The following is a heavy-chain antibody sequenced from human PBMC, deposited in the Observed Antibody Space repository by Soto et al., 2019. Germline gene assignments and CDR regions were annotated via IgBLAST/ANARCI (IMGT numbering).Heavy chain of an antibody. V-gene: IGHV3-7*03. CDR1: GFTFSSYW. Sequence: GGSLRLSCAASGFTFSSYWMHWVRQAPGKGLEWVARIKQDGSEKFYVDSVKGRFTISRDNADMSLYLQVNSLRAEDTAVYYCARGTTSGATYFDSWGQGTPVTVSS. J-gene: IGHJ4*02. CDR3: ARGTTSGATYFDS. D-gene: IGHD5-12*01. CDR2: IKQDGSEK.